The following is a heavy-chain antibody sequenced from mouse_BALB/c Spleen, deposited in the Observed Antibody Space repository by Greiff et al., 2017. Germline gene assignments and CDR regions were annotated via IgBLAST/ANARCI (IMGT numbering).Heavy chain of an antibody. J-gene: IGHJ4*01. CDR3: ARDRGDYYGSTYAMDY. D-gene: IGHD1-1*01. CDR1: GDSITSGY. CDR2: ISYSGST. V-gene: IGHV3-8*02. Sequence: VQLQQSGPSLVKPSQTLSLTCSVTGDSITSGYWNWIRKFPGNKLEYMGYISYSGSTYYNPSLNSRISITRDTSKNQYYLQLNSVTTEDTATYYCARDRGDYYGSTYAMDYWGQGTSVTVSS.